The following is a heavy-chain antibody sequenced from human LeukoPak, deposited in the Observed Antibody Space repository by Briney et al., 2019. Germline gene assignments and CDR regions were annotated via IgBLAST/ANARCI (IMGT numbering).Heavy chain of an antibody. D-gene: IGHD2-2*01. CDR1: GYTFTSYA. CDR2: IRAHNGDT. J-gene: IGHJ4*02. CDR3: ARGEFICTINTCYASALDS. V-gene: IGHV1-18*01. Sequence: ASVKVSCKASGYTFTSYAISWVRQAPGQGLEWMGWIRAHNGDTNHAQQLQGRVTMATDTSTRTAYMELRSLRSEDTAVYYCARGEFICTINTCYASALDSWGQGTLVTVSS.